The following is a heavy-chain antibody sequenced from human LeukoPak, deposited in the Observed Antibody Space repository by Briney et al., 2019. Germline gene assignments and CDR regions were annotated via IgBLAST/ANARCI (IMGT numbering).Heavy chain of an antibody. D-gene: IGHD3-3*01. CDR3: AREGGFQRSGYYPFDY. Sequence: GESLQISCKGSGYRFTSYWIGWVRQMPGKGLEWMGIIYPGDSDTRYSPSFQGQVTISADKSISTAYLQWSSLKASDTAMYYCAREGGFQRSGYYPFDYWGQGTLVTVSS. J-gene: IGHJ4*02. CDR2: IYPGDSDT. V-gene: IGHV5-51*01. CDR1: GYRFTSYW.